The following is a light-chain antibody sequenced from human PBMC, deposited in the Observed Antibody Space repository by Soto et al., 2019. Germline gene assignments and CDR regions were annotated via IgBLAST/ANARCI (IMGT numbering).Light chain of an antibody. J-gene: IGKJ2*01. CDR1: QDIRNF. V-gene: IGKV1-16*02. CDR3: QQYKTYPYT. CDR2: AAS. Sequence: DIQMTQSPSSLSASVGDRVTITCRASQDIRNFLAWFQQKPGKAPKSLIYAASLLQSGVPSKFSGSGSGTDFTLTISSLQPEDFASYYCQQYKTYPYTFGQGTKLEIK.